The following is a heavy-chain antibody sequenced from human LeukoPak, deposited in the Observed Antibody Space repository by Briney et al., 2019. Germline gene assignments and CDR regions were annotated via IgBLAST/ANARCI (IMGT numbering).Heavy chain of an antibody. CDR1: GGSFSGYY. V-gene: IGHV4-34*01. CDR2: MNHSGGT. D-gene: IGHD2/OR15-2a*01. Sequence: AETLSLTCAVYGGSFSGYYWSWIRQPPGKGLEWIGEMNHSGGTKYNPSLKSRVTISVDTSKNQFSLKLSSVTAADTAVYYWARGDVLRLLYPSTRSNWFDPWGQGTLVT. CDR3: ARGDVLRLLYPSTRSNWFDP. J-gene: IGHJ5*02.